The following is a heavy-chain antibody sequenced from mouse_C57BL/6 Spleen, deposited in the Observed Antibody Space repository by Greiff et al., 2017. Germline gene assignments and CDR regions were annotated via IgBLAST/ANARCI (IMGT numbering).Heavy chain of an antibody. CDR2: IDPETGGT. Sequence: SGAELVRPGASVTLSCKASGYTFTDYEMHWVKQTPVHGLEWIGAIDPETGGTAYNQKFKGKAILTADKSSSTAYMELRSLTSEDSAVYYCTNSHYYAMDYWGQGTSVTVSS. J-gene: IGHJ4*01. CDR3: TNSHYYAMDY. V-gene: IGHV1-15*01. CDR1: GYTFTDYE.